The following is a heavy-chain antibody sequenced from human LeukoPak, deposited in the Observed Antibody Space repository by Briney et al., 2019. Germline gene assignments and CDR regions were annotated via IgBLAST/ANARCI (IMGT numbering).Heavy chain of an antibody. V-gene: IGHV3-53*01. J-gene: IGHJ6*02. CDR3: ARDLLTFWSGYYTSSGMDV. D-gene: IGHD3-3*01. Sequence: PGGSLRLSCAASGFTVSSIHMVWVRQAPGKGLEWVSVTYTGGNSYYADSVKGRFTISRDNAKNSLYLQMNSLRAEDTAVYYCARDLLTFWSGYYTSSGMDVWGQGTTVTVSS. CDR1: GFTVSSIH. CDR2: TYTGGNS.